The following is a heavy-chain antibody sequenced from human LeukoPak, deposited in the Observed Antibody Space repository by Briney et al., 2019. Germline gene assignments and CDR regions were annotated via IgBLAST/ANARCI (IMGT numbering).Heavy chain of an antibody. J-gene: IGHJ4*02. CDR3: ATKHGFQEGIDY. D-gene: IGHD6-13*01. CDR2: IKSKTDGATT. CDR1: GLTFSNAW. V-gene: IGHV3-15*01. Sequence: PGGSLRLSCAGSGLTFSNAWMTWVRQAPGKGLEWVGHIKSKTDGATTEYTTPVKGRFTISRDDSKNTLYLQMNSLKTDDTALYYCATKHGFQEGIDYWGQGTLVTVSS.